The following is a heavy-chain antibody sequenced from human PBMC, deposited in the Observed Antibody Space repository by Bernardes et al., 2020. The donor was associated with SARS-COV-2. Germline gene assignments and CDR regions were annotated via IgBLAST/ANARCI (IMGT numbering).Heavy chain of an antibody. V-gene: IGHV3-23*01. CDR2: ISVSGGST. CDR1: GFTFSRYA. D-gene: IGHD6-19*01. Sequence: GYLRRSCAASGFTFSRYAMSWVRPAPGKGLEWVSAISVSGGSTYYADSVKGRFTISRDNSKNTLYLQMNSLRAEDTAVYYCAKVAGTGSAFDIWGQGTMVTVSS. J-gene: IGHJ3*02. CDR3: AKVAGTGSAFDI.